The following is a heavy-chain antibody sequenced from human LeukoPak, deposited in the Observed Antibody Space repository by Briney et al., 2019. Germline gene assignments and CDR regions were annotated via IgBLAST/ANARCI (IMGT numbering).Heavy chain of an antibody. J-gene: IGHJ1*01. CDR1: GGSISSYY. CDR2: IYYSGST. Sequence: SETLSLTCTVSGGSISSYYWSWIRQPPGKGLEWIGYIYYSGSTNYNPSLKSRVTISVDTSKNQFSLKLSSVTAADTAVYYCARHCSGGSCREYFQHWGQGTLVTVSS. V-gene: IGHV4-59*08. CDR3: ARHCSGGSCREYFQH. D-gene: IGHD2-15*01.